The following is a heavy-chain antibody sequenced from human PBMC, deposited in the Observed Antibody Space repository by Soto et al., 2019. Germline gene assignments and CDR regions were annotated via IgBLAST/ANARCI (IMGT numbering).Heavy chain of an antibody. Sequence: SETLSLTCTVSGGSISSGGYYWNWIRQHPGKGLEWIGYIYYSGSTYYNPSLKSRVTISVDTSKNQFSLKLSSVTAADTAVYYCARASGIVVFIDYWGQGTLVTVSS. CDR1: GGSISSGGYY. CDR3: ARASGIVVFIDY. J-gene: IGHJ4*02. D-gene: IGHD2-2*01. V-gene: IGHV4-31*03. CDR2: IYYSGST.